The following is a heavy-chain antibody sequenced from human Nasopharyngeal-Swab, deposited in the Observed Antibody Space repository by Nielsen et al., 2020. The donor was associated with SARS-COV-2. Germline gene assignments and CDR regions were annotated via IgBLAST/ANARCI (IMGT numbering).Heavy chain of an antibody. Sequence: ASVKVSCKASGYTFTSYDINWVRQATGQGLEWMGWMNPNSGNTGYAQKFQGRVTMTRDTSTSTVYMELSSLRSEDTAVYYCAREVVVVVAAASMDVWGQGTTVTVSS. CDR1: GYTFTSYD. J-gene: IGHJ6*02. CDR2: MNPNSGNT. D-gene: IGHD2-15*01. V-gene: IGHV1-8*01. CDR3: AREVVVVVAAASMDV.